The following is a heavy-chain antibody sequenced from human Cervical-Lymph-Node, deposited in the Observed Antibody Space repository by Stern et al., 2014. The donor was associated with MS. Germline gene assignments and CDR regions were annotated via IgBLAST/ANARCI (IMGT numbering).Heavy chain of an antibody. Sequence: EVQLEESGAEVKKPGESLKISCKGSGYKFNSNWIAWVRQMPGKGLEWMGIIYPGDSDTRYSPSFQGQVTISADKSISTAYLQWSSLKASDTAMYYCARQGGGSLVGPDVWGQGTTVTVSS. J-gene: IGHJ6*02. CDR3: ARQGGGSLVGPDV. CDR1: GYKFNSNW. CDR2: IYPGDSDT. V-gene: IGHV5-51*01. D-gene: IGHD2-15*01.